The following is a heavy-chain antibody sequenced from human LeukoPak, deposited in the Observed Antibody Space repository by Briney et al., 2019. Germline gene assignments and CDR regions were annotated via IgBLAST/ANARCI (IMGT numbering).Heavy chain of an antibody. CDR1: GFTFSSYS. D-gene: IGHD6-13*01. J-gene: IGHJ4*02. CDR2: ISSSSSII. CDR3: AKEVYIGSSWPTDY. V-gene: IGHV3-48*04. Sequence: PGGSLRLSCAVSGFTFSSYSMNWVRQAPGKGLEWVSYISSSSSIIYYADSVKGRFTISRDNAKNSLYLQMNSLRAEDTALYYCAKEVYIGSSWPTDYWGQGTQVTVSS.